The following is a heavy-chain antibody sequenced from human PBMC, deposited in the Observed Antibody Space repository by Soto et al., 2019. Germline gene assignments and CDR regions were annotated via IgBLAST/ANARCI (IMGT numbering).Heavy chain of an antibody. D-gene: IGHD2-15*01. CDR2: ISYDGSNK. V-gene: IGHV3-30*18. CDR1: GFTFSSYG. Sequence: QVQLVESGGGVVQPGRSLRLSCAASGFTFSSYGMHWVHQAPGKGLEWVAVISYDGSNKYYADSVKGRFTISRDNSKNTLYLQMNSLRAEYTAVYYCAKERDIVVVVAPLDYWGQGTLVTVSS. CDR3: AKERDIVVVVAPLDY. J-gene: IGHJ4*02.